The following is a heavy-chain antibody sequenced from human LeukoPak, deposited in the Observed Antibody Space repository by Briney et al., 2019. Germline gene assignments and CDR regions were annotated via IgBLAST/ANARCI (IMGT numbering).Heavy chain of an antibody. J-gene: IGHJ6*03. D-gene: IGHD4-17*01. CDR3: ARDVPTGYYYYMDV. V-gene: IGHV1-46*01. Sequence: ASVKVSCKASGYTFTSYYIHWVRQAPGQGLEWMGIINPSGGSTSYAQKFQGRVTMSRDTSTSTIYMELSSLRSEDTAVYYCARDVPTGYYYYMDVWGKGTTVTVSS. CDR2: INPSGGST. CDR1: GYTFTSYY.